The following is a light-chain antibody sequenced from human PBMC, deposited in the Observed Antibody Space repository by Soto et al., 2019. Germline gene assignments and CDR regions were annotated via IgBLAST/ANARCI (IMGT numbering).Light chain of an antibody. J-gene: IGKJ4*01. CDR3: QQVNNYPLT. Sequence: DVQLTQSPSFMSASEGDRVSITCRASQGISTFLAWYQQHPGTAPKRLIYDASNLQSGVPSRFSGSGSGTEFTLTISSLQPEDFATYYCQQVNNYPLTFGGGTKVEIK. V-gene: IGKV1-9*01. CDR2: DAS. CDR1: QGISTF.